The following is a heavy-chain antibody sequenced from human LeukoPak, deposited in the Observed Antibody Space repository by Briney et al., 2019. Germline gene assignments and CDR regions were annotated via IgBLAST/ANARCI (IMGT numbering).Heavy chain of an antibody. CDR2: ISAYNGNT. Sequence: ASVKVSCKASGYTFTSYGISWVRQAPGQGLEWMGWISAYNGNTNYAQKLQGRVTMTTDTSTSTAYMELRSLRSDDTAVYYCARDSNWNYLHGSTFDPWGQGTLVTVSS. D-gene: IGHD1-7*01. J-gene: IGHJ5*02. CDR1: GYTFTSYG. V-gene: IGHV1-18*01. CDR3: ARDSNWNYLHGSTFDP.